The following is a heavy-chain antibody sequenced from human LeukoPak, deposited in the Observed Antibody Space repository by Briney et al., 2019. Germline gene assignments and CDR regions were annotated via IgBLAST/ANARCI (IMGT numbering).Heavy chain of an antibody. J-gene: IGHJ5*02. CDR1: GFTFSFYS. D-gene: IGHD6-13*01. CDR2: ISSSSSYR. V-gene: IGHV3-21*01. CDR3: ARDGPDRVAAAGFNWFDP. Sequence: GGSLGLFCAPSGFTFSFYSMNWVRQAPGKGLEWVSSISSSSSYRYYADSVKGRFAISRDNAKNSLYLQLNSLRAEDTAVYYCARDGPDRVAAAGFNWFDPWGQGTLVTVSS.